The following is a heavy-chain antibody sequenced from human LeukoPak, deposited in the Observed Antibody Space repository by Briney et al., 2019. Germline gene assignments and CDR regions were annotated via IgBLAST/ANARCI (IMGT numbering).Heavy chain of an antibody. CDR1: GYTFTSYG. J-gene: IGHJ5*02. CDR2: ISAYNGNT. CDR3: ARTARGAYYYGSGSSREPDNWFDP. Sequence: ASVKVSCKASGYTFTSYGISWVRQAPGQGLEWMGWISAYNGNTNYAQKLQGRVTMTTDTSTSTAYMELRSLRSDDTAVYYCARTARGAYYYGSGSSREPDNWFDPWGQGTLVTVSS. D-gene: IGHD3-10*01. V-gene: IGHV1-18*01.